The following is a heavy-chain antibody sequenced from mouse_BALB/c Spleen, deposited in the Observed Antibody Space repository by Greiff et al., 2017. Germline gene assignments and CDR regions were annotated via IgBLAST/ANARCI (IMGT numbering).Heavy chain of an antibody. Sequence: DVQLVESGGGLVQPGGSRKLSCAASGFTFSSFGMHWVRQAPEKGLEWVAYICSGSGTNYYADTVKGRYTIARDNPKNTLFLHMTSLRSEDTAMYYCARSPTGTGAMDYWGQGTSVTVSS. V-gene: IGHV5-17*02. CDR2: ICSGSGTN. J-gene: IGHJ4*01. D-gene: IGHD4-1*02. CDR1: GFTFSSFG. CDR3: ARSPTGTGAMDY.